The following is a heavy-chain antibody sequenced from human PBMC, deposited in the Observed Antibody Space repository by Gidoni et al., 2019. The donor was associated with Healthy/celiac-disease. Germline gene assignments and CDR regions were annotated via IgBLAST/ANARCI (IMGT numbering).Heavy chain of an antibody. J-gene: IGHJ3*02. D-gene: IGHD5-18*01. CDR2: IWYDGSNK. V-gene: IGHV3-33*01. CDR3: ARQSAMAPGADAFDI. CDR1: GFPFSSSG. Sequence: QVQLVESGGGVVQPGRSLRLSCAASGFPFSSSGMHWVRQAPGKGLEWVAVIWYDGSNKYYADSVKGRFTISRDNSKNTLYLQMNSLRAEDTAVYYCARQSAMAPGADAFDIWGQGTMVTVSS.